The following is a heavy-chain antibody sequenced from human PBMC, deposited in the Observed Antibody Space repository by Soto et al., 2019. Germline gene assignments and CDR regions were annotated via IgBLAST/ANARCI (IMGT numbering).Heavy chain of an antibody. Sequence: SETLSLTCTVSGGSISSAGYYRSWIRQHPGKGLEWIGYIYYSGSTYYNPSLKSRVTVLVDTSKNQFSLNLSSVTAADTAVYYCARAHYSSSSGKNWFDPWGQGTVVTVSS. CDR2: IYYSGST. V-gene: IGHV4-31*03. D-gene: IGHD6-6*01. CDR1: GGSISSAGYY. J-gene: IGHJ5*02. CDR3: ARAHYSSSSGKNWFDP.